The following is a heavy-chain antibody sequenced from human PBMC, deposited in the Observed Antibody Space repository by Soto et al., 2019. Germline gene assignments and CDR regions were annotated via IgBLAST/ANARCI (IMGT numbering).Heavy chain of an antibody. J-gene: IGHJ4*02. V-gene: IGHV3-64*01. D-gene: IGHD2-2*01. CDR3: AKGPAVAAAMGYFDY. CDR1: GLTLSGYA. CDR2: ISSNGVGT. Sequence: GGSLRLSCAASGLTLSGYAMDWVRQAPGKGLEYVSGISSNGVGTYYANSVQGRFTISRDNSKNTVYLQMGSLRAEDTAVYYCAKGPAVAAAMGYFDYWGQGTLVTVSS.